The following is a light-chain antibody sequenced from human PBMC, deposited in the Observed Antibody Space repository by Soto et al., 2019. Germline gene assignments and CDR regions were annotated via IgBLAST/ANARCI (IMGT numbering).Light chain of an antibody. Sequence: LTQSPGTVSLPPGERATNSLWGRLCVTNNYLAWDQQRPGQAPRLLIYAASNRATGIPARFSGSGSGTDFTLTISSLEPEDFAVYYCQQRSNWPPSITFGQGTRLEIK. CDR1: LCVTNNY. CDR2: AAS. CDR3: QQRSNWPPSIT. V-gene: IGKV3-11*01. J-gene: IGKJ5*01.